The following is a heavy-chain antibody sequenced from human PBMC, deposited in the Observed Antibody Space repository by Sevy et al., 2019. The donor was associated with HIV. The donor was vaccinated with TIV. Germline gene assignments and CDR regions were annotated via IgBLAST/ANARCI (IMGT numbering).Heavy chain of an antibody. V-gene: IGHV3-13*01. CDR1: GFTFSSYD. CDR3: ARGGYGSRSFYPYYYYGMDV. CDR2: IGSAGDT. D-gene: IGHD3-10*01. Sequence: GGSLRLSCAASGFTFSSYDMHWVRQATGKGLEWVSSIGSAGDTYYPGSVKGRFTISRENAKNSLYLQVKSLRAGDTAVYYCARGGYGSRSFYPYYYYGMDVWGQWTTVTVSS. J-gene: IGHJ6*02.